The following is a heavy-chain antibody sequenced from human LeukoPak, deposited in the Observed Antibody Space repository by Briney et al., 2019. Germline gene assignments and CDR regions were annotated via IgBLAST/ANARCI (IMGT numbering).Heavy chain of an antibody. V-gene: IGHV3-33*06. CDR2: ILFDGSNK. J-gene: IGHJ4*02. CDR3: AKDKGGITYVFDY. Sequence: PGGSLRLSCAAAGFTCSSYGMHWVRQAQGKGLEWGAVILFDGSNKYYGDSVKGRFTISRDNSKNTLYLQMNSLRAEDTAVYYCAKDKGGITYVFDYWGQGTLVTVSS. D-gene: IGHD1-1*01. CDR1: GFTCSSYG.